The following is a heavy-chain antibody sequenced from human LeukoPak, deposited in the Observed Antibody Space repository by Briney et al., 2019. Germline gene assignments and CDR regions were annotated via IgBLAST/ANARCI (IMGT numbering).Heavy chain of an antibody. CDR2: IDYSGST. Sequence: SETLSLTCTVSGGSIGTYYWTWIRQPPGKGLEWIGYIDYSGSTKFNPSLKSRVTMSIDTSKNQFSLRLSSVTAADTAMYYCTRGRRSSNVHDAFDIWGQGTMVTVSS. CDR3: TRGRRSSNVHDAFDI. D-gene: IGHD3-10*02. J-gene: IGHJ3*02. V-gene: IGHV4-59*01. CDR1: GGSIGTYY.